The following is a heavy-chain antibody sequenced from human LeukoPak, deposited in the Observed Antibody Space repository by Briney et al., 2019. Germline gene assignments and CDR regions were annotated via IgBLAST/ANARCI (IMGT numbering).Heavy chain of an antibody. Sequence: ASVKVSCKASGGTFSSYAISWVRQAPGQGLEWMGIINPSGGSTSYAQKFQGRVTMTRDTSTSTVYMELSSLRSEDTAVYYCARHGGGTEMASDYWGQGTLVTVSS. CDR3: ARHGGGTEMASDY. V-gene: IGHV1-46*01. D-gene: IGHD5-24*01. CDR1: GGTFSSYA. J-gene: IGHJ4*02. CDR2: INPSGGST.